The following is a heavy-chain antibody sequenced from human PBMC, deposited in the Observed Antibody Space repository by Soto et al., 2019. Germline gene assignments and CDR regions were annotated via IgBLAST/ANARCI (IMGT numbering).Heavy chain of an antibody. D-gene: IGHD5-18*01. CDR3: ARGVDTAMVRNWFDP. J-gene: IGHJ5*02. CDR2: INPNSGGT. CDR1: GYTFTGYY. V-gene: IGHV1-2*04. Sequence: QVQLVQSGAEVKKPGASVKVSCKASGYTFTGYYMHWVRQAPGQGLEWMGWINPNSGGTNYAQKFQGWVTMTRDTSISIAYMELSRMRSDDTAVYYCARGVDTAMVRNWFDPWGQGTLVTVSS.